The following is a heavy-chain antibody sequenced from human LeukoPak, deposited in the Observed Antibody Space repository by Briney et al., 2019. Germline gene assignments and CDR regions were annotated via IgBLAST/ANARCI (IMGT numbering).Heavy chain of an antibody. CDR3: TRSGWDLGYFDY. V-gene: IGHV3-74*01. CDR1: GFTFSRYW. D-gene: IGHD6-19*01. CDR2: ISGDASSI. Sequence: GGSLRLSCAASGFTFSRYWMHWGRLGPGKGLVWVSRISGDASSITYADSVKGRFTISRDNAKNTLYLQMNSLRAEDTAVYFCTRSGWDLGYFDYWGQGTLVTVSS. J-gene: IGHJ4*02.